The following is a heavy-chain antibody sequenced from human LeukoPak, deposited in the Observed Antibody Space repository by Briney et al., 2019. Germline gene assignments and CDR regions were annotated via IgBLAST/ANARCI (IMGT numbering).Heavy chain of an antibody. CDR1: GYTFTSYD. Sequence: ASVKVSCKASGYTFTSYDINWVRQATGQGLEWMGWMNPNSGGTNYAQKFQGRVTMTRDTSISTAYMELSRLRSDDTAVYYCARDVGSSGCSDYWGQGTLVTVSS. CDR3: ARDVGSSGCSDY. D-gene: IGHD6-19*01. CDR2: MNPNSGGT. J-gene: IGHJ4*02. V-gene: IGHV1-2*02.